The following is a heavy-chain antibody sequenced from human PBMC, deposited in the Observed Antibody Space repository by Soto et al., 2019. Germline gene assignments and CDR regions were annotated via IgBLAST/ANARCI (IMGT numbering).Heavy chain of an antibody. V-gene: IGHV4-31*03. CDR1: GGSISTVDYY. Sequence: QVQLQESGPGLVKPSQTLSLTCTVSGGSISTVDYYWTWIRRLPGKGLVWIAYIHHAGLTYYSPSLQSRVTITVDTSQNPFSLKLSAVTTADTAVYFCARSPNALSYFNYWGQGALVTVSS. CDR2: IHHAGLT. CDR3: ARSPNALSYFNY. D-gene: IGHD2-8*01. J-gene: IGHJ4*02.